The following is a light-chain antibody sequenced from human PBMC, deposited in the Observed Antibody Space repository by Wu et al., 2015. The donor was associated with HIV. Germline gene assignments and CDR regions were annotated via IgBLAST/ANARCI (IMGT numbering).Light chain of an antibody. J-gene: IGKJ3*01. Sequence: AIRMTQSPSSLSASTGDRVTITCRASQGISSYLAWYQQKPGKAPKLLIYAASTLQSGVPSRFSGSGSGTDFTLTINSLQPEDFATYYCQQSYSTPLTFGPGTKLDIK. CDR3: QQSYSTPLT. CDR2: AAS. CDR1: QGISSY. V-gene: IGKV1-8*01.